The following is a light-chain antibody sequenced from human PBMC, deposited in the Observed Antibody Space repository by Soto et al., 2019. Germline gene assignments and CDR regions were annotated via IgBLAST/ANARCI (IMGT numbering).Light chain of an antibody. CDR1: QSISDW. CDR3: QQYNSYSLT. Sequence: DIQMTQSPSTLSASVGDRVTSTCRASQSISDWLAWYQQKPGKAPKLLIYDASGLESGVPSRFSGSASGTEFTLTISSLQPDDFATYYCQQYNSYSLTFGGGTKVEIK. J-gene: IGKJ4*01. V-gene: IGKV1-5*01. CDR2: DAS.